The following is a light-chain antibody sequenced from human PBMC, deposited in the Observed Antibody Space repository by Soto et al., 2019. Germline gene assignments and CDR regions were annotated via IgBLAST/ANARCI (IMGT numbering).Light chain of an antibody. Sequence: QSALTQPASVSGSPGQSITISCTGTSSDVGGYKYVSWYQHHTGKVPKLMIYEVSNRPSGVSNRFSGSKSGNTASLTISGLQAEDEADYYCSSYTSTNTLVFGGGTKLTVL. V-gene: IGLV2-14*01. CDR3: SSYTSTNTLV. CDR1: SSDVGGYKY. J-gene: IGLJ3*02. CDR2: EVS.